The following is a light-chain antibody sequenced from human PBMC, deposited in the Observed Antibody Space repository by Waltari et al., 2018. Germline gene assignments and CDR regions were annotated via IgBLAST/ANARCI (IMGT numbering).Light chain of an antibody. CDR3: QQYRNLWT. CDR2: KAS. Sequence: DIQMTQSPSTLSASVGDRVTITCRASPSLSNWLAWYQKKPGKAPKVLIYKASTLESGVPSRFSGSGSGTEFTLTISSLQPDDFATYYCQQYRNLWTFGQGTKVEIK. J-gene: IGKJ1*01. V-gene: IGKV1-5*03. CDR1: PSLSNW.